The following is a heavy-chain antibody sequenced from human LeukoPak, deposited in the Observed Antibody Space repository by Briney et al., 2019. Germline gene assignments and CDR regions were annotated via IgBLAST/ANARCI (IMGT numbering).Heavy chain of an antibody. D-gene: IGHD1-1*01. V-gene: IGHV4-30-4*01. Sequence: PSETLSLTCTVSGGSISSGNYYWTWIRQPPGKGLEWTGYIYYSGSTYYNPSLKSRVTISVDTSRNQFSLKLNSVTAADTAVYYCARDFKGMTTIDYRGQGTLVTVSS. CDR2: IYYSGST. J-gene: IGHJ4*02. CDR1: GGSISSGNYY. CDR3: ARDFKGMTTIDY.